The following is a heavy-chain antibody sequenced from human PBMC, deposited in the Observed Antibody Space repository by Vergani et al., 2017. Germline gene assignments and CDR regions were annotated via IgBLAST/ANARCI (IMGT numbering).Heavy chain of an antibody. J-gene: IGHJ4*02. CDR3: ARQRPGSGWSPGDFDD. CDR2: IYSTGST. D-gene: IGHD6-19*01. CDR1: FDSIRNLY. Sequence: QLHLQESGPGLVKPSETLSLTCSVSFDSIRNLYCNWIRQPPGKGLEWIGYIYSTGSTHHNPSLRRRINMSVDTSKNQFSLKLNSVTAADTAMYYCARQRPGSGWSPGDFDDWGQGILVTVSS. V-gene: IGHV4-59*08.